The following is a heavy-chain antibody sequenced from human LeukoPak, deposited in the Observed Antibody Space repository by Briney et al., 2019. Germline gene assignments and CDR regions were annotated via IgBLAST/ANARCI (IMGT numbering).Heavy chain of an antibody. V-gene: IGHV3-74*01. CDR2: INSDGSST. Sequence: PGGSLRLSCAASGFTFSSYWMHWVRQAPGKGLVWVSRINSDGSSTSYADSVKGRFTISRDNAKNTLYLQMNSLRAEDTAVYYCARVAGDYYYYYGMDVWGQGTTVTVSS. CDR3: ARVAGDYYYYYGMDV. J-gene: IGHJ6*02. D-gene: IGHD4-17*01. CDR1: GFTFSSYW.